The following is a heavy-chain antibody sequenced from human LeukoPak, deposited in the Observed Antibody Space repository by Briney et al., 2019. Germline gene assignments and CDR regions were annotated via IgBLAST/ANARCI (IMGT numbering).Heavy chain of an antibody. D-gene: IGHD6-13*01. CDR3: ARDVAAAGIGWFDP. CDR2: IIPIIGIG. V-gene: IGHV1-69*04. CDR1: GVSRYT. J-gene: IGHJ5*02. Sequence: SVKVSCKASGVSRYTISWVRQAPGQGLEWMGSIIPIIGIGNYAEKFKGRVTITADKSTKTAYTELSSLRSEDTAVYYCARDVAAAGIGWFDPWGQGTLVTVSS.